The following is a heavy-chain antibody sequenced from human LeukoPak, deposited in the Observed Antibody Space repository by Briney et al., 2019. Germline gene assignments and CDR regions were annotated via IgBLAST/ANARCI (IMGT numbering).Heavy chain of an antibody. CDR1: GYTFISYY. Sequence: GASVKVSCKASGYTFISYYLHWVRQAPGEGLEWMGIINPNGGTTVYAQKFQGRVTMTRDMSTNTFYMDLSSLTSEDSAVYYCARGPGDLNWFDPWGQGTLVTVSS. CDR2: INPNGGTT. V-gene: IGHV1-46*01. D-gene: IGHD3-16*01. CDR3: ARGPGDLNWFDP. J-gene: IGHJ5*02.